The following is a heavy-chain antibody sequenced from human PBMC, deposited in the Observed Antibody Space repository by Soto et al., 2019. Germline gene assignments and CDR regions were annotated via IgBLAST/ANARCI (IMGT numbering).Heavy chain of an antibody. Sequence: PGGSLRLSCAASGFIFSDYAMSWVRQAPGKGPEWVSSISDSGNYIEYADSVEGRFTISRDNSKNTLYLQMNSVRAEDTARYYCAKDPQTWGSIWFDPWGQGTQVTVSS. CDR3: AKDPQTWGSIWFDP. J-gene: IGHJ5*02. V-gene: IGHV3-23*01. CDR2: ISDSGNYI. D-gene: IGHD7-27*01. CDR1: GFIFSDYA.